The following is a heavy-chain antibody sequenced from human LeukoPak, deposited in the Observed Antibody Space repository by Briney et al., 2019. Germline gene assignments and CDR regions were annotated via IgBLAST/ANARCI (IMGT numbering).Heavy chain of an antibody. Sequence: EASVKVSCKASGGIFSSYAISWVRQAPGQGLEWMGGIIPIFGTANYAQKFQGRVTITADKSTSTAYMELSSLRSEDTAVYYCARVGGVDSSSWPALGYWGQGTLVTVSS. V-gene: IGHV1-69*06. CDR3: ARVGGVDSSSWPALGY. J-gene: IGHJ4*02. CDR2: IIPIFGTA. CDR1: GGIFSSYA. D-gene: IGHD6-13*01.